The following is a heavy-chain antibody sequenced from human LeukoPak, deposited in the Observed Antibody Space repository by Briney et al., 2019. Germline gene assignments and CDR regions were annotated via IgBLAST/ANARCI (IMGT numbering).Heavy chain of an antibody. J-gene: IGHJ4*02. D-gene: IGHD1-26*01. V-gene: IGHV3-48*04. Sequence: PGGSLRLSCTASGFSFSDYLMNWVRQAPGKGLEWVSYISSSSSTIYYADSVKGRFTISRDNAKNSLYLQMNSLRAEDTAVYYCARTIQSGSYPSPRYFDYWGQGTLVTVSS. CDR3: ARTIQSGSYPSPRYFDY. CDR2: ISSSSSTI. CDR1: GFSFSDYL.